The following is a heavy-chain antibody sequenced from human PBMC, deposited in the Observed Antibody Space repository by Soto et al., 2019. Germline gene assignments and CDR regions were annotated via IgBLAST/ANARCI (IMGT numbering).Heavy chain of an antibody. V-gene: IGHV3-13*01. CDR2: IGTAGDT. J-gene: IGHJ6*02. CDR3: ARSYSSSWYSHYYYGMDV. D-gene: IGHD6-13*01. Sequence: GGSLRLSCGASGFTFSSYDIHWVRQATGKGLEWVSAIGTAGDTYYPGSVKGRFTISRENAKNSLYLQMNSLRAGDTAVYYCARSYSSSWYSHYYYGMDVWGQGTTVTVSS. CDR1: GFTFSSYD.